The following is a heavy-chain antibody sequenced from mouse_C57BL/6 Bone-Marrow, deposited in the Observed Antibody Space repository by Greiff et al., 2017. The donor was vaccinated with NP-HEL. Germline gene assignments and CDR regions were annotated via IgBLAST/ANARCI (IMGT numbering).Heavy chain of an antibody. CDR2: IYPRSGTT. Sequence: VQLVESGAELARPGASVKLSCKASGYTFTSYGISWVKQRTGQGLEWIGEIYPRSGTTYYNEKFKGKATLTADKYSSTAYMELRSLTSEDSAVYFCARNPYDYDEAYWGQGTLVTVSA. V-gene: IGHV1-81*01. J-gene: IGHJ3*01. CDR3: ARNPYDYDEAY. CDR1: GYTFTSYG. D-gene: IGHD2-4*01.